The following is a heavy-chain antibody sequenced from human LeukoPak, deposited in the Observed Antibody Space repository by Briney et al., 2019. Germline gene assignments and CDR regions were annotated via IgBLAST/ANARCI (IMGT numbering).Heavy chain of an antibody. J-gene: IGHJ4*02. Sequence: SETLSLTCAVSGGSISSGGYSWSCIRQPPGKGLEWIGYIYHSGSTYYNPSLKSRVTISVDRSKNQFSLKMSSVTAADTAVYYCAREGGYSYGGYYFDYGGQGTVVSVS. V-gene: IGHV4-30-2*01. CDR1: GGSISSGGYS. D-gene: IGHD5-18*01. CDR3: AREGGYSYGGYYFDY. CDR2: IYHSGST.